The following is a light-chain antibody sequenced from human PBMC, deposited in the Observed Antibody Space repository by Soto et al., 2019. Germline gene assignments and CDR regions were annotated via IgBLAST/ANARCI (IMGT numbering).Light chain of an antibody. J-gene: IGLJ2*01. CDR3: CSYAGSCTLV. CDR2: DVS. CDR1: SSDVGGYNY. Sequence: QSALTQPRSVSGSPGQSVTISCTGTSSDVGGYNYVSWYQQHPGKAPTLMIYDVSKRPSGVPDRFSGSKSGNTASLTISGLQAEDEADYYCCSYAGSCTLVVGGGTKVTVL. V-gene: IGLV2-11*01.